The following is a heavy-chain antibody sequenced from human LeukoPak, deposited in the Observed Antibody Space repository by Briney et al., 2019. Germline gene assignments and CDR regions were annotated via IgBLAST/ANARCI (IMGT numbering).Heavy chain of an antibody. CDR2: INHSGST. Sequence: SETLSLTCAVYGGSFSGYYWSWIRQPPGKGLEWIGEINHSGSTNYNPSLKSRVTISVDTSKNQFSLKLSSVTAADTAVYYCARGLTRPRLLYWGQGTLVTVSS. D-gene: IGHD2-21*01. CDR1: GGSFSGYY. V-gene: IGHV4-34*01. J-gene: IGHJ4*02. CDR3: ARGLTRPRLLY.